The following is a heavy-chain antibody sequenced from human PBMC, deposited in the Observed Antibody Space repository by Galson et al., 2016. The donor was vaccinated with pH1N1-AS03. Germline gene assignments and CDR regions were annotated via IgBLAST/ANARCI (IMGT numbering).Heavy chain of an antibody. V-gene: IGHV5-51*01. J-gene: IGHJ5*02. CDR2: INPRDSDI. Sequence: QSGAEVTKPGESLKISCKVSGNRFSENWIAWVRQTPGKGLEWMGVINPRDSDIRYSPSFQGQVTISADQSIATAYVQWTSLRASDTAIYYWLRLSPQLELRSYFGPWGQGTPGIVSS. CDR3: LRLSPQLELRSYFGP. CDR1: GNRFSENW. D-gene: IGHD1-7*01.